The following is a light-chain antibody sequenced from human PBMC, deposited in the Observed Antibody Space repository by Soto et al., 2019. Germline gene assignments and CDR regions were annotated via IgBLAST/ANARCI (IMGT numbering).Light chain of an antibody. CDR2: WAS. V-gene: IGKV4-1*01. Sequence: DIVMTQSPDSLAVSLGERATINCKSSQSVLYSSNNKNYLAWYQQRPGQPPKLLIYWASTRESGLPDRFSGSGSGTDFTLTITSLHAEDVAVYYCPQYESTPPTFGQGNKLEIK. J-gene: IGKJ2*01. CDR3: PQYESTPPT. CDR1: QSVLYSSNNKNY.